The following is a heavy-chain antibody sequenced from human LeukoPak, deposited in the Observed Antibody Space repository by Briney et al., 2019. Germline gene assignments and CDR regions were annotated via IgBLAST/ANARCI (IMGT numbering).Heavy chain of an antibody. CDR3: AKSESGSYSGDFDY. Sequence: GGSLRLSCAASGFTFSSYGMSWVRQAPGKGLEWVSAISGSGGSTYYADSVKGRFTISRDNSKNTLYLQMNSLRAEDTAVYYCAKSESGSYSGDFDYWGQGTLVTVSS. CDR2: ISGSGGST. CDR1: GFTFSSYG. V-gene: IGHV3-23*01. D-gene: IGHD3-10*01. J-gene: IGHJ4*02.